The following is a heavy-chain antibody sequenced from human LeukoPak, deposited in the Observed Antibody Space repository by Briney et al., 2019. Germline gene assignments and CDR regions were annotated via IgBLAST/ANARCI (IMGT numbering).Heavy chain of an antibody. CDR2: IDPSDSYT. Sequence: GESLKISCKGSGYSFTSYWISWVRQMPGKGLECMGRIDPSDSYTNYSPSFQGHVTISADKSISTAYLQWSSLKTSDTAMYYCASVSSSWYVNWFDPWGQGTLVTVSS. CDR3: ASVSSSWYVNWFDP. J-gene: IGHJ5*02. V-gene: IGHV5-10-1*01. CDR1: GYSFTSYW. D-gene: IGHD6-13*01.